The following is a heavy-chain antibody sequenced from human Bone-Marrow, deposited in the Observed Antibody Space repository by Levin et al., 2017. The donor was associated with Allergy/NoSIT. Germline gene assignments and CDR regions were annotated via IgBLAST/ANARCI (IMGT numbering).Heavy chain of an antibody. CDR3: ARNLPAADY. Sequence: PGGSLRLSCVASGFTFSSQSMSWVRQTPGKGLEWVSYIDSSSSIIYYAESVKGRFTISRDNAKNSLYLQMSSLRAEDTAVYYCARNLPAADYWGQGTLVTVSS. CDR2: IDSSSSII. J-gene: IGHJ4*02. CDR1: GFTFSSQS. V-gene: IGHV3-48*01. D-gene: IGHD2-2*01.